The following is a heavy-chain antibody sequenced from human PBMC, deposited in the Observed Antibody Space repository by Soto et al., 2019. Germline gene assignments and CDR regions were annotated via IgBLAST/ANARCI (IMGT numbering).Heavy chain of an antibody. V-gene: IGHV1-18*01. CDR1: GYTFTTHG. CDR3: ARDLGYCRSGTCYREWFDP. D-gene: IGHD2-15*01. J-gene: IGHJ5*02. CDR2: VRGDNGHT. Sequence: QVQLVQSGAEVKKPGASVKVSCKASGYTFTTHGISWVRQVPGQGLEWMGWVRGDNGHTNYAQSLQDRVTMTTDTSTNTAYMELRSLRSDDTAVYYCARDLGYCRSGTCYREWFDPWGQGTLVTVSS.